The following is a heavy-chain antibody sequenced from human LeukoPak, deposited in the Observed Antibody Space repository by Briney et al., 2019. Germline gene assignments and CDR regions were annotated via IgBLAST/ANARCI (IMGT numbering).Heavy chain of an antibody. D-gene: IGHD6-19*01. J-gene: IGHJ5*02. CDR3: AKDFPTGWST. V-gene: IGHV3-23*01. CDR1: GFTFSSYA. CDR2: IDSGGGST. Sequence: GGSLRLSCAASGFTFSSYAMSWVRQAPGKGREWVSAIDSGGGSTYYADSVKGRFTISRDNSKNTLYLQMDSLRAEDTGVYYCAKDFPTGWSTWGQGTLVTVSS.